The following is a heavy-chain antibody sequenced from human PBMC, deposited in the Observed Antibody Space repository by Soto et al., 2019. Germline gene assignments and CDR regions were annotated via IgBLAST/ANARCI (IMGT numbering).Heavy chain of an antibody. D-gene: IGHD3-3*01. CDR2: ISYDGSNK. CDR3: AKDGQGNFWSGLYYYYYYMDV. V-gene: IGHV3-30*18. J-gene: IGHJ6*03. CDR1: GFTFSSYG. Sequence: GGSLRLSCAASGFTFSSYGMHWVRQAPGKGLEWVAVISYDGSNKYYADSVKGRFTISRDKSKHTLYLQMNSLRAEDTAVYYCAKDGQGNFWSGLYYYYYYMDVWGKGTTVTVSS.